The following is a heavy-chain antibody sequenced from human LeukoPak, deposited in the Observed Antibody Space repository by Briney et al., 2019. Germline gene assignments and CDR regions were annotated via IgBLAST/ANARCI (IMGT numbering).Heavy chain of an antibody. V-gene: IGHV3-7*03. CDR2: IKQDGSEK. CDR1: GFTFSSYW. J-gene: IGHJ3*02. Sequence: GGSLRLSCAASGFTFSSYWMSWVRQAPGKGLEWVANIKQDGSEKYYVDSVKGRFTISRDNSKNTLYLQMNSLSAEDTAVYYCARGGSYLSAFDIWGQGTMVTVSS. D-gene: IGHD1-26*01. CDR3: ARGGSYLSAFDI.